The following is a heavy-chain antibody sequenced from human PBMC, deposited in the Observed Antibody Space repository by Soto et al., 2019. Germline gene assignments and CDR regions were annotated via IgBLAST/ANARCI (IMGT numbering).Heavy chain of an antibody. Sequence: PSETLSLTCTVSGGSISSYYCSWSRQPPGKGLEWIGYIYYSGSTNYNPSLKSRVTISVDTSKNQFSLELSSVTAADTAVYYCARGSTYYDYVWGSSYYFDYWGQGTLVTVSS. CDR3: ARGSTYYDYVWGSSYYFDY. CDR2: IYYSGST. V-gene: IGHV4-59*01. CDR1: GGSISSYY. J-gene: IGHJ4*02. D-gene: IGHD3-16*01.